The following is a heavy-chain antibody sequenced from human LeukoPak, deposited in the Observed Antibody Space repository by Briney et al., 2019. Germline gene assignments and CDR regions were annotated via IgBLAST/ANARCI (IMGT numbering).Heavy chain of an antibody. J-gene: IGHJ4*02. Sequence: PGGSLRLSCAASGFTFSSNYMSWVRQAPGKGLEWVSVIYSGGSTYYADSVKGRFTISRDNSKNTLYLRVDSLRAEDTAVYYCAAAVLGTRGYFDYWGQGTLVTVSS. D-gene: IGHD2/OR15-2a*01. V-gene: IGHV3-53*05. CDR1: GFTFSSNY. CDR3: AAAVLGTRGYFDY. CDR2: IYSGGST.